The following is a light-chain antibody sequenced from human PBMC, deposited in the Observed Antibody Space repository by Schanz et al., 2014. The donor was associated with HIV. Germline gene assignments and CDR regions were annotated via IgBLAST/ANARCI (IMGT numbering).Light chain of an antibody. V-gene: IGLV2-14*01. CDR2: EVT. CDR3: SSYTSSSTLEV. J-gene: IGLJ2*01. CDR1: SGDVGGYNY. Sequence: QSALTQPASVSGAPGQSITISCTGTSGDVGGYNYVSWYQQHPGKAPKLMIYEVTKRPSGVPDRFSGSKSGNTASLTISGLQAEDEADYYCSSYTSSSTLEVFGGGTKLTVL.